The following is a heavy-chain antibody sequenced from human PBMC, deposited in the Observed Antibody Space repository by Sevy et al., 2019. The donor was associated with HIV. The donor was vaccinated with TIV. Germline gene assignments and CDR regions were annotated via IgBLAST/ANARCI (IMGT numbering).Heavy chain of an antibody. Sequence: GGSLRLSCAASGFTFSSYAMHWVRQAPGKGLEWVAVISYDGSNKYYADSVKGRFTISRDNSKNTLYLQMNSLRAEDKAVYYCARELPVGYCISTSCYPGGNWFDPWGQGTLVTVSS. CDR2: ISYDGSNK. D-gene: IGHD2-2*03. J-gene: IGHJ5*02. CDR3: ARELPVGYCISTSCYPGGNWFDP. CDR1: GFTFSSYA. V-gene: IGHV3-30-3*01.